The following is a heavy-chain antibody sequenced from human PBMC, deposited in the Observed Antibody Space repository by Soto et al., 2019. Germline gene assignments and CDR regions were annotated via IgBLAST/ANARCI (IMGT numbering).Heavy chain of an antibody. J-gene: IGHJ6*02. CDR1: GDNVYSNSVA. CDR2: TYYRSRWYS. V-gene: IGHV6-1*01. Sequence: SQTLSLTCVGSGDNVYSNSVAWNLARQSPTRGIEWWGRTYYRSRWYSDYAVSVRSRIDINADTSKNQVSMQLNSVTHEDTAVYYCARSDEDSAYYYYCMDVWGQGTTVTVSS. D-gene: IGHD2-15*01. CDR3: ARSDEDSAYYYYCMDV.